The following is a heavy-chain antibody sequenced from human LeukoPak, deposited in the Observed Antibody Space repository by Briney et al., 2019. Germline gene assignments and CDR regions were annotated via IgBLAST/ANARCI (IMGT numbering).Heavy chain of an antibody. D-gene: IGHD6-13*01. J-gene: IGHJ4*02. V-gene: IGHV3-69-1*02. CDR3: VRDDSSSWYQEY. Sequence: GGSLRLSCSASGFTFSDYSMNWVRQAPGKGLEWVAYIKSNIYYADSVKGRFTISRDNAKNLLYLQMNGLTVEDTAVYYCVRDDSSSWYQEYWGQGTLVTVSS. CDR1: GFTFSDYS. CDR2: IKSNI.